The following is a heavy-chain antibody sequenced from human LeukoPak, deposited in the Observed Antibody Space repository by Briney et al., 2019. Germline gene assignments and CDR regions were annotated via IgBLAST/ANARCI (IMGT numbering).Heavy chain of an antibody. J-gene: IGHJ3*02. CDR2: INPNSGDT. V-gene: IGHV1-2*02. D-gene: IGHD3-22*01. CDR1: GYTFTGYY. Sequence: GASVRVSCKASGYTFTGYYMHWVRQAPGQGLEWMGWINPNSGDTNYAQTFQGRVTMTRDTSISTAYMELSRLRSDDTAVYYCARAGIWDYSDSSGYHNGAFDIWGQGTMVTVSS. CDR3: ARAGIWDYSDSSGYHNGAFDI.